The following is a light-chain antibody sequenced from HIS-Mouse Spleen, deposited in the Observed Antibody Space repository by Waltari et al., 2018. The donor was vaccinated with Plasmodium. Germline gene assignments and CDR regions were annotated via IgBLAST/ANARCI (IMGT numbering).Light chain of an antibody. J-gene: IGLJ3*02. CDR3: YSTDSSGNHRV. CDR2: EDS. CDR1: ALPKNY. Sequence: SYELPQPPSVSVSPGQTARSTFSGAALPKNYAYWYQQKSGQAPVLVIYEDSKRPSGIPERISGTSAGTRATLTISGAQGEDEADYYCYSTDSSGNHRVFGGGTKLTVL. V-gene: IGLV3-10*01.